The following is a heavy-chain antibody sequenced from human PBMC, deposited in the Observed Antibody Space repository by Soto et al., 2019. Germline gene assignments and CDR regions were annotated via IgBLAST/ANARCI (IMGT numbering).Heavy chain of an antibody. J-gene: IGHJ4*02. V-gene: IGHV3-53*01. CDR2: IYSGGST. CDR3: ASAGNYQTDSSVY. D-gene: IGHD3-22*01. Sequence: GGSLRLSCAASGFTVSSNYMSWVRQAPGKGLEWVSVIYSGGSTYYADSVKGRFTISRDNSKNTLYLQMNSLRAEDTAVYYCASAGNYQTDSSVYWGQGNLVTVSS. CDR1: GFTVSSNY.